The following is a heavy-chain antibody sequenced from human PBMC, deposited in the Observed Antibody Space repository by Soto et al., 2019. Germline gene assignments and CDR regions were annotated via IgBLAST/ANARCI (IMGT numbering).Heavy chain of an antibody. J-gene: IGHJ4*02. D-gene: IGHD1-1*01. CDR1: GFSFRTYS. CDR2: ISGSGDNT. CDR3: AKRERWPASGPY. V-gene: IGHV3-23*01. Sequence: GGSLRLSCAASGFSFRTYSMTWVRQAPGKGLEWVSDISGSGDNTYYADSVKGRFTISRDNSRNTLYLQMNSLRAEDTALYYCAKRERWPASGPYWGQGTLVTVS.